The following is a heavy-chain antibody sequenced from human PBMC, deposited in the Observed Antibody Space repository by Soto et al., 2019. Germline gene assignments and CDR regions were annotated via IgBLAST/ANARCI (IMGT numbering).Heavy chain of an antibody. Sequence: PGGSLRLSCAASGFTFSDHYMGWVRQAPGEGLEWVGRSRNKANSYSTEYAASVKGRFTISRDDSMNALFLQMNSLRTEDTAVYYCGNYLIHGGIHHTLDYLGKGTLVTVYS. J-gene: IGHJ4*02. V-gene: IGHV3-72*01. D-gene: IGHD1-26*01. CDR3: GNYLIHGGIHHTLDY. CDR1: GFTFSDHY. CDR2: SRNKANSYST.